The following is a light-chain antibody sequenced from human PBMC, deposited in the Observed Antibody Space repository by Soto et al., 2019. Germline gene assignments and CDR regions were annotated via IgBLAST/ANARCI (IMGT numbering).Light chain of an antibody. V-gene: IGKV3-11*01. Sequence: EIVLTQSPATLSLSPGERATLSCRASQSVSSYLAWYQQKPGQAPRLLIYDASNRATGIPARFSGSGSGTDFTLTISSLEPEDFAVYYCQQQQLRLTFGGGTKVEIK. CDR1: QSVSSY. CDR3: QQQQLRLT. CDR2: DAS. J-gene: IGKJ4*01.